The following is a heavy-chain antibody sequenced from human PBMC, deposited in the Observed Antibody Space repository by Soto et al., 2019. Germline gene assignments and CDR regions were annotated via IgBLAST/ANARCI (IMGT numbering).Heavy chain of an antibody. CDR2: IYYSGST. J-gene: IGHJ6*02. D-gene: IGHD6-19*01. V-gene: IGHV4-61*01. CDR1: GCSVSSGSYY. Sequence: SETLSLTCTVSGCSVSSGSYYWSWIRQPPGKGLEWIGYIYYSGSTNYNPSLKSRVTISVDTSKNQFSLKLSSVTAADTAVYYCARGIEGWYQGRYYYGMDVWGQGTTVTVSS. CDR3: ARGIEGWYQGRYYYGMDV.